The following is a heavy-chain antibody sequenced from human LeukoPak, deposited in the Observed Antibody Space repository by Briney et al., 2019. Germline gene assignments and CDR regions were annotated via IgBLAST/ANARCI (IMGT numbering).Heavy chain of an antibody. CDR2: IKQDGSEK. CDR1: GFTFSSYW. V-gene: IGHV3-7*01. CDR3: ARGRGPYYFDY. J-gene: IGHJ4*02. Sequence: PGGSLRLSCAASGFTFSSYWMSWVRQAPGKGLEWVANIKQDGSEKYYVDSVKGRFTISRDNAKNSLYLQMNSLRAEDTAVYCCARGRGPYYFDYWGQGTLVTVSS. D-gene: IGHD3-10*01.